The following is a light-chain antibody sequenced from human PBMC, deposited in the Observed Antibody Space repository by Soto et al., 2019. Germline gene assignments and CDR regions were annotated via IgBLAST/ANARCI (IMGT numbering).Light chain of an antibody. CDR1: SSSIGTNS. J-gene: IGLJ1*01. Sequence: QSVLTQPPSASGTPGQRVTISCSGSSSSIGTNSVYWYQQLPGTAPKLLIYRNNQRPSGVPDRFSGSKSGTSASLAISGLRSEDEADYYCESWDDSLSGYVFGTGTKVTVL. CDR2: RNN. V-gene: IGLV1-47*01. CDR3: ESWDDSLSGYV.